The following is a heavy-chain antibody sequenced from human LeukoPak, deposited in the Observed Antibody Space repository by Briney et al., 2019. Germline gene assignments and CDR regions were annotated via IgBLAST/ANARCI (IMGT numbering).Heavy chain of an antibody. CDR1: GFTFSSYA. Sequence: GGSLRLSCAASGFTFSSYATSWVRQAPGKGLEWVSAISGSGGSTYYADSVKGRFTISRDNSKNTLYLQMNSLRAEDTAVYYCAKSSYYYDSSGYLGYWGQGTLVTVSS. D-gene: IGHD3-22*01. CDR2: ISGSGGST. J-gene: IGHJ4*02. CDR3: AKSSYYYDSSGYLGY. V-gene: IGHV3-23*01.